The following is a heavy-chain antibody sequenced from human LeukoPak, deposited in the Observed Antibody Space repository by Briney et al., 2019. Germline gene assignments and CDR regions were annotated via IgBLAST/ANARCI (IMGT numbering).Heavy chain of an antibody. Sequence: PGGSLRLSCSASGTAFRTYAMHWVRQPPGKGLYYVSAISINGGSTYYADSVRGRFTISRDNSKNTLYLQMNSLRAEDTAVYYCARGRRGYSYGYDDYWGQGTLVTVSS. D-gene: IGHD5-18*01. J-gene: IGHJ4*02. CDR3: ARGRRGYSYGYDDY. V-gene: IGHV3-64*04. CDR2: ISINGGST. CDR1: GTAFRTYA.